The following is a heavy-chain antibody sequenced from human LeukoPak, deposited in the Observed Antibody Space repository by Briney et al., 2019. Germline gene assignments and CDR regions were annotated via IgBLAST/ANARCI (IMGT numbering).Heavy chain of an antibody. Sequence: GGSLRLSCAASGFTFSSFGMSWVRQAPGKGLEWVSGISGSGDSTYYADSVKGRFTISRDNSKNTLYLQMNSLRAEDTAVYYCAKASAMIVVVSKHFDYWGQGTLVTVSS. CDR3: AKASAMIVVVSKHFDY. V-gene: IGHV3-23*01. CDR1: GFTFSSFG. CDR2: ISGSGDST. J-gene: IGHJ4*02. D-gene: IGHD3-22*01.